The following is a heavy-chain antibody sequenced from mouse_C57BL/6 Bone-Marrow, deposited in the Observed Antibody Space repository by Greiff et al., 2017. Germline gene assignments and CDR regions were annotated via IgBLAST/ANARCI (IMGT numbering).Heavy chain of an antibody. D-gene: IGHD1-1*01. Sequence: EVQGVESGAELVRPGASVKLSCTASGFNIKDDYMHWVKQRPEQGLEWIGWIDPENGDTEYASKFQGKATITADTSSNTAYLQLSSLTSEDTAVYYCTTEDYYGSSWFAYWGQGTLVTVSA. V-gene: IGHV14-4*01. J-gene: IGHJ3*01. CDR3: TTEDYYGSSWFAY. CDR2: IDPENGDT. CDR1: GFNIKDDY.